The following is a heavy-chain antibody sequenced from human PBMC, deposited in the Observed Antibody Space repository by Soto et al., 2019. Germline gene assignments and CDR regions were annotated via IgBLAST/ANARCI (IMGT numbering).Heavy chain of an antibody. J-gene: IGHJ3*02. CDR2: IYPGDSDT. CDR3: ARRWSSGMYWAFDI. Sequence: PGESLKISCKGSGYKFNSYWIAWVRQMPGKGLEWMGIIYPGDSDTRYSPSFQGQVTISADKSISSAFLQWSSLKASDTAIYYCARRWSSGMYWAFDIWGQGTMVTVSS. D-gene: IGHD1-26*01. CDR1: GYKFNSYW. V-gene: IGHV5-51*01.